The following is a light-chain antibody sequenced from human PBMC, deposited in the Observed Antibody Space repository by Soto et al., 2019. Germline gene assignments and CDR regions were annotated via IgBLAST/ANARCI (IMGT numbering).Light chain of an antibody. CDR1: ALPKKY. Sequence: SYKLTQPPSVSVSLGQMARITCSGEALPKKYAYWYQQKPGQFPVLVIYKDSERPSGIPERFSGSSSGTIVTLTISGVQAEDEADYYCLSADSSGTYVFGTGTKVTVL. V-gene: IGLV3-16*01. CDR2: KDS. CDR3: LSADSSGTYV. J-gene: IGLJ1*01.